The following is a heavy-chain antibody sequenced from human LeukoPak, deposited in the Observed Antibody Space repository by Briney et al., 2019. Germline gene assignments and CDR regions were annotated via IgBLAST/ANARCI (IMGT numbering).Heavy chain of an antibody. J-gene: IGHJ3*02. Sequence: PGGSLRLSCAASGFTFSDYYMSWIRQAPGKGLECVSYISSSGSTIYHADSVKGRFTISRDNAKNSLFLQMNSLRAEDTAVYYCAREKVSPRTDAFDIWGQGTMVTVSS. D-gene: IGHD1-14*01. CDR1: GFTFSDYY. V-gene: IGHV3-11*01. CDR2: ISSSGSTI. CDR3: AREKVSPRTDAFDI.